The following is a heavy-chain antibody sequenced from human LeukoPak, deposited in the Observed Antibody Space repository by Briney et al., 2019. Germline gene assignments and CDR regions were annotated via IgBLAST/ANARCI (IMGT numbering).Heavy chain of an antibody. CDR1: GFTFSSYA. CDR2: ISGSGGAT. J-gene: IGHJ4*02. Sequence: GGSLRLSCAGSGFTFSSYAMTWVRQAPGKGLEWVSGISGSGGATYSADSVKGRFTISRDNAKNTLYLQMNSLRAEDTAVYYCARGAYSSGWAYFDHWGQGTLVTVSS. V-gene: IGHV3-23*01. CDR3: ARGAYSSGWAYFDH. D-gene: IGHD6-19*01.